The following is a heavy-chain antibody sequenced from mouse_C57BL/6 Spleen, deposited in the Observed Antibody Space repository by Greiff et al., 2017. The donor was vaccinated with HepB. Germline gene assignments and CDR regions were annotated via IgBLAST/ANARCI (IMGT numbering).Heavy chain of an antibody. CDR2: IDPSDSET. Sequence: QVQLKQPGAELVRPGSSVKLSCKASGYTFTSYWMHWVKQRPIQGLEWIGNIDPSDSETHYNQKFKDKATLTVDKSSSTAYMQLSSLTSEDSAVYYCARSSGGYYRDFDYWGQGTTLTVSS. D-gene: IGHD2-3*01. CDR1: GYTFTSYW. CDR3: ARSSGGYYRDFDY. J-gene: IGHJ2*01. V-gene: IGHV1-52*01.